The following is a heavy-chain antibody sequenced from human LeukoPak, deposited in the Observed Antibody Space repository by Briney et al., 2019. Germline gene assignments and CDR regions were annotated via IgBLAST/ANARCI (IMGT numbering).Heavy chain of an antibody. D-gene: IGHD3-10*01. J-gene: IGHJ5*02. Sequence: VASVKVSCEASGYTFTGYYMHWVRQAPGQGLEWMGWINPNSGGTNYAQQFQGRVTMTRDTSISTAYMELSRLRSDDTAVYYCARVPGRNNWFDPWGQGTLVTVSS. CDR2: INPNSGGT. V-gene: IGHV1-2*02. CDR3: ARVPGRNNWFDP. CDR1: GYTFTGYY.